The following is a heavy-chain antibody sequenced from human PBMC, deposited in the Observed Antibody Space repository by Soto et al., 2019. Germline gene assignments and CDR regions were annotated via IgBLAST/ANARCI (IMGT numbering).Heavy chain of an antibody. CDR2: ISSSGNII. CDR3: AKMSSENYYDPVFS. Sequence: QVQVVESGGGLVKTGGSLRIVCEASGFTFSDYYMSWVRQAPGKGLEWVSYISSSGNIIYYADSVKGRFTISRDNAKNSVYLQMNSLRAEDTALYFCAKMSSENYYDPVFSWGQGTLVTVSS. D-gene: IGHD3-22*01. J-gene: IGHJ4*02. V-gene: IGHV3-11*01. CDR1: GFTFSDYY.